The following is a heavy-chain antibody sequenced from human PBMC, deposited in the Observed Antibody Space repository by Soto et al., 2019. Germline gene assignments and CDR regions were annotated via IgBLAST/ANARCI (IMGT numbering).Heavy chain of an antibody. Sequence: PSHTLSLTCTVSCGSISRYYWSWIRQPPGKGLEWIGFIYYSGSTNYNPSLKSRVTISVDTSKNQFSLKLSSVTAADTAVYYCARRYYDILTGYHYYFDYWGQGTRVTVS. CDR3: ARRYYDILTGYHYYFDY. CDR1: CGSISRYY. D-gene: IGHD3-9*01. V-gene: IGHV4-59*01. CDR2: IYYSGST. J-gene: IGHJ4*02.